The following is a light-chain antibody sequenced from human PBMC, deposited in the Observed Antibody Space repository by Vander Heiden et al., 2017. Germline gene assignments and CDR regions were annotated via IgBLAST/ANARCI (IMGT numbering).Light chain of an antibody. Sequence: QAGLTQPPSVSKGLRQTATLTCTGNSNTVVNQRAAWLQQHQVQPPKLLSYRNNNRPSVISERFSASRSGNTASLTITGRQPEDEADYYCSALDSSLSSHVVFGGGTKLTVL. CDR2: RNN. CDR1: SNTVVNQR. J-gene: IGLJ2*01. V-gene: IGLV10-54*02. CDR3: SALDSSLSSHVV.